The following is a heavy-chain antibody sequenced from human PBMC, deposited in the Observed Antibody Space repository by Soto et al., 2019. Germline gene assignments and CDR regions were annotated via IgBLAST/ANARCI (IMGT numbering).Heavy chain of an antibody. Sequence: QVQLVQSGAEVKKPGASVKVSCKASGYTFTSYGISWVRQAPGQGLEWMGWISAYNGNTNYAQKLQGRVTMTTDTATSTAYMELRSLRSDDTAVYYCARVYLGIDYYYYGMDVWGQGTTVTVSS. CDR2: ISAYNGNT. J-gene: IGHJ6*02. V-gene: IGHV1-18*01. D-gene: IGHD7-27*01. CDR3: ARVYLGIDYYYYGMDV. CDR1: GYTFTSYG.